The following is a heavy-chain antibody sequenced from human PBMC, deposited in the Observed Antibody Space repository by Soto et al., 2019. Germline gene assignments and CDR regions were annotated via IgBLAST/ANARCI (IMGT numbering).Heavy chain of an antibody. CDR2: IWHDGSQK. D-gene: IGHD3-16*01. V-gene: IGHV3-33*03. J-gene: IGHJ1*01. Sequence: QVQLVESGGGVVQPGRSLTLSCATSGFTFRSHGMHWVRQAPGKGLEWVAVIWHDGSQKYYGRSVKGRFTISRDNSRNTLYLQMNSLRAEDTAMYYCAFKGEEYFQNWGQGTLVIVSS. CDR3: AFKGEEYFQN. CDR1: GFTFRSHG.